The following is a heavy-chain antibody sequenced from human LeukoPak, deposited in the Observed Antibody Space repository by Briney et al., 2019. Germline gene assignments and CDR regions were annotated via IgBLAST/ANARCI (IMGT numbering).Heavy chain of an antibody. Sequence: GGSLRLSCAAYGFTFSSYGMHWVRQAPGKGLEWVAVIWYDGSNKYYADSVKGRFTISRDNSKNTLYLQMNSLRAEDTAVYYCAIGPSYYFDYWGQGTLVTVSS. CDR1: GFTFSSYG. V-gene: IGHV3-33*01. CDR3: AIGPSYYFDY. CDR2: IWYDGSNK. J-gene: IGHJ4*02.